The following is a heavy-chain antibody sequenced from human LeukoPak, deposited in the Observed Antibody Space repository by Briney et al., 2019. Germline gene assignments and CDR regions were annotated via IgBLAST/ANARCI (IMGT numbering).Heavy chain of an antibody. CDR3: ARQETGSVGSY. Sequence: GESLKICCKGSGYNFNTYWIGWVRQMPGKGLEWMGIIYPGDSDTRYSPSFQGQVTISADKSISTAYLQWSSLKASDTAMYYCARQETGSVGSYWGQGTLVTVSS. J-gene: IGHJ4*02. V-gene: IGHV5-51*01. CDR1: GYNFNTYW. CDR2: IYPGDSDT. D-gene: IGHD3-10*01.